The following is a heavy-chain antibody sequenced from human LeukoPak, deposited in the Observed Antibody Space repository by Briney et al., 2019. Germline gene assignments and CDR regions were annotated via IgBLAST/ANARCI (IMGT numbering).Heavy chain of an antibody. J-gene: IGHJ4*02. V-gene: IGHV1-2*02. Sequence: GASVKVSCKTSGYIFSAYYMHWVRQAPGQGLEWMGWLNPTSGDTKYAQKFEGRVTMTRDTSISTAYLELSSLRSDDTAVYYCAKSSTVTKRLDYWGQGTLVTVS. CDR3: AKSSTVTKRLDY. D-gene: IGHD4-17*01. CDR1: GYIFSAYY. CDR2: LNPTSGDT.